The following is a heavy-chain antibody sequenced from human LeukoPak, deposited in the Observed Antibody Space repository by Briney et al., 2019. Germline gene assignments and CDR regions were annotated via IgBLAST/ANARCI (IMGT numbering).Heavy chain of an antibody. Sequence: GGSLRLSCAASGFTFRRYSMNWIRQAPGKGLEWVSYISLSSTYTNYADSVKGRFTISRDNAKNLLYLQMNSLRAEDTAVYYCARDGWFGELDKDHFDYWGQGTLVTVSS. CDR1: GFTFRRYS. CDR3: ARDGWFGELDKDHFDY. J-gene: IGHJ4*02. D-gene: IGHD3-10*01. V-gene: IGHV3-21*05. CDR2: ISLSSTYT.